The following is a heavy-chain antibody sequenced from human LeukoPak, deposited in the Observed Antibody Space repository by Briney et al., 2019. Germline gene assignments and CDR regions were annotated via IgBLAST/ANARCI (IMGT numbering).Heavy chain of an antibody. CDR2: ISGSGDTT. Sequence: GGSLRLCCVASGFPFSNYAMSRVRQAPGKGLEWVSVISGSGDTTYSADSVKGRFTISRDNSKNTLYYQLDSLTAEDTAVYYCAKDRASATYEYFQYWGQGTQVTVSS. V-gene: IGHV3-23*01. D-gene: IGHD3-10*01. CDR3: AKDRASATYEYFQY. CDR1: GFPFSNYA. J-gene: IGHJ1*01.